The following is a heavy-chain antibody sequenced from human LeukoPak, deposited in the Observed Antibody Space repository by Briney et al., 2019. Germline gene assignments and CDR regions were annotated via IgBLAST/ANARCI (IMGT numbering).Heavy chain of an antibody. CDR3: ARHGGYSSPYLH. CDR1: GGSISNYY. V-gene: IGHV4-59*08. Sequence: SETLSLTCTVSGGSISNYYWSWIRQPPGKGPECMGYIYYSGTTNYNPSLKSRVTISVDTSKNQLSLKLGSVTAADTAVYYCARHGGYSSPYLHWGQGTLVTVSS. CDR2: IYYSGTT. J-gene: IGHJ1*01. D-gene: IGHD6-13*01.